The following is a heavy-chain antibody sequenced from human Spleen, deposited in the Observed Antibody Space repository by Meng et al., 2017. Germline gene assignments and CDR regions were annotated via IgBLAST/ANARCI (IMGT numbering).Heavy chain of an antibody. D-gene: IGHD1-26*01. V-gene: IGHV4-61*01. CDR1: GASVSSGTYY. CDR3: AGGPWEFDY. CDR2: IDYSRRT. Sequence: QVQLTESGPGLVRPSETLSLTCTVSGASVSSGTYYWTWIRQPPGKGLEWVGFIDYSRRTNYYPSLKSRVTISVDTSKNQFSLKLTSVTAADTAVYYCAGGPWEFDYWGQGTLVTVSS. J-gene: IGHJ4*02.